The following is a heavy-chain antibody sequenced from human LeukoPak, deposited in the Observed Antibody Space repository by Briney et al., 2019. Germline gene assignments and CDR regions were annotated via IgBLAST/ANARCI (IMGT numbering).Heavy chain of an antibody. D-gene: IGHD2-2*01. CDR1: GGTFSSYA. CDR3: ARYQTRPYYYGMDV. J-gene: IGHJ6*02. Sequence: ASVKVSCKASGGTFSSYAISWVRQAPGQGLEWMGGIIPIFGTANYAQKFQGRVTITADESTSTAYMELSSLRSEDTAVYYCARYQTRPYYYGMDVWGQGTTVTVSS. V-gene: IGHV1-69*13. CDR2: IIPIFGTA.